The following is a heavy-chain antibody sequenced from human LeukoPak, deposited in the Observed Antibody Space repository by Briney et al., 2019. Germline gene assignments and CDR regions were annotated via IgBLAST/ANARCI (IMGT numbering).Heavy chain of an antibody. Sequence: GESLRLSCAASVCTFSSYSMNWVREAPWKGLEWVSYISSSSSTIYYADSVKGRFTISRDNAKNSLYLQMNSLRDEDTAVYYCARGQRDYDFWSGYSNYFDYWGQGTLVTVSS. J-gene: IGHJ4*02. D-gene: IGHD3-3*01. CDR3: ARGQRDYDFWSGYSNYFDY. CDR2: ISSSSSTI. CDR1: VCTFSSYS. V-gene: IGHV3-48*02.